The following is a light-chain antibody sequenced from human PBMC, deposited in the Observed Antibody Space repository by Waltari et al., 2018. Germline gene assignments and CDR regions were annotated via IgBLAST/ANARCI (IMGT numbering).Light chain of an antibody. V-gene: IGKV1-39*01. J-gene: IGKJ1*01. CDR3: QHYFNNPWT. CDR2: GAT. CDR1: QRVSYF. Sequence: DIEMTQSPLSLYASVGDRVTITFRASQRVSYFLNWYQHRPGKAPRLLIYGATTLDTGVPPRFSGSGSETDFTLTITNLQPEDFATYSCQHYFNNPWTFGQGTKV.